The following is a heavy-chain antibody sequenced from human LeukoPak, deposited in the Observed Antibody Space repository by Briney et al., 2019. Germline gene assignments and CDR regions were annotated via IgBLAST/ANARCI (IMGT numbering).Heavy chain of an antibody. CDR3: ARDLERRNWFDP. V-gene: IGHV3-7*01. CDR1: GFAFSSYW. Sequence: GGSLRLSCAASGFAFSSYWMSWVRQAPGKGLEWVANIKRDGSDTSYVDSVKGRFTISRDNAKNSLFLQLNSLRAEDTAVYYCARDLERRNWFDPWGQGTLVTVSS. J-gene: IGHJ5*02. CDR2: IKRDGSDT. D-gene: IGHD1-1*01.